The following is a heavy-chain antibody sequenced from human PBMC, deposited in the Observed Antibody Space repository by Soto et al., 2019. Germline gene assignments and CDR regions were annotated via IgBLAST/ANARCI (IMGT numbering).Heavy chain of an antibody. D-gene: IGHD3-10*01. CDR2: IIPNFDTP. Sequence: QVHLVQSGAEVKKPGSSVKVSCKTSGGSFNNYAVSWVRQAPGQGLEWMGGIIPNFDTPNYAQKFQDRVIIIADVSTSTVYMELRSLRSNDTAVYYCAVAMVREILIFESSGMHVWGQGTTVIVSS. V-gene: IGHV1-69*01. J-gene: IGHJ6*02. CDR1: GGSFNNYA. CDR3: AVAMVREILIFESSGMHV.